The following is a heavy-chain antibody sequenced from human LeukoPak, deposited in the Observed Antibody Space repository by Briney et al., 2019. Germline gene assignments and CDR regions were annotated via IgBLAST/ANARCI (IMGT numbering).Heavy chain of an antibody. D-gene: IGHD3-3*01. V-gene: IGHV3-48*03. CDR1: GFTFSSYE. CDR2: ISSSGCTI. J-gene: IGHJ6*02. Sequence: GRSLRLSCAASGFTFSSYEMNWVRQAPGKGLEWVSYISSSGCTIYYADSVKGRFTISRDNAKNSLYLQMNSLRAEDTAVYYCARGLLRFNGMDVWGQGTTVTVSS. CDR3: ARGLLRFNGMDV.